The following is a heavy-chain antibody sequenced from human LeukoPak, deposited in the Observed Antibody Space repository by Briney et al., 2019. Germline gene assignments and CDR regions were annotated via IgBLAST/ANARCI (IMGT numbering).Heavy chain of an antibody. J-gene: IGHJ5*02. CDR2: INPSGGST. CDR3: ARDGLTNWFDP. V-gene: IGHV1-46*01. CDR1: GYTFTSYY. Sequence: ASVKVSCKASGYTFTSYYMHWVRQAPGQGLEWMGIINPSGGSTSYAQKSQGRVTMTRDTSTSTVYMELSSLRSEDTAVYYCARDGLTNWFDPWGQGTLVTVSS. D-gene: IGHD4/OR15-4a*01.